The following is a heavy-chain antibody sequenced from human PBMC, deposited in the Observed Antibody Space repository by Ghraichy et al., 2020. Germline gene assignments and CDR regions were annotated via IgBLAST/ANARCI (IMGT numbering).Heavy chain of an antibody. CDR3: ARHRPIDY. V-gene: IGHV3-30*03. CDR2: ISYDGSNE. J-gene: IGHJ4*02. CDR1: GFTFSSYG. Sequence: GGSLRLSCAASGFTFSSYGMHWVRQAPGKGLEWVALISYDGSNEYYADSVKGRFTISRDNSKNTLHLQMNSLRAEETAFEDCARHRPIDYWGQGTLVTVSS. D-gene: IGHD6-6*01.